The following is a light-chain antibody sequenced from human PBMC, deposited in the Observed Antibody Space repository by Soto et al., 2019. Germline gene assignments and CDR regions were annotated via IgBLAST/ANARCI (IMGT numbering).Light chain of an antibody. CDR1: NSDVGGYNY. V-gene: IGLV2-14*01. Sequence: LTQPASVSGSPGQSITISCTGTNSDVGGYNYVSWYQQHPGKAPKLMIYEVSYRPSGVSNRFSGSKSGNTASLTISGLQAEDEADYYCSSYTSSSTYVFGTGTKVTVL. CDR3: SSYTSSSTYV. CDR2: EVS. J-gene: IGLJ1*01.